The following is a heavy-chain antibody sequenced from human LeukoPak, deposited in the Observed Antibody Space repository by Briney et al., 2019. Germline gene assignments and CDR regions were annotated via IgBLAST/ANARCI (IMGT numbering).Heavy chain of an antibody. V-gene: IGHV4-39*07. D-gene: IGHD1-14*01. J-gene: IGHJ6*02. CDR3: ARVGGTTIYGMDV. CDR2: VYYSGST. CDR1: GGSISSGSYY. Sequence: PSETLSLTCTVSGGSISSGSYYWGWIRQPPGKGLEWIGSVYYSGSTYYKPSLKSRATTSVDTSKDQFSLKLSSVTAADTAVYYCARVGGTTIYGMDVWGQGTTVTVSS.